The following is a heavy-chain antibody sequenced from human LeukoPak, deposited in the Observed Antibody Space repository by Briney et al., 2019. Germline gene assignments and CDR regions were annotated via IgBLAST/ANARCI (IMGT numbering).Heavy chain of an antibody. CDR1: GFTFSNAW. CDR3: TTVEVTMIVVVKSSEDVFDY. J-gene: IGHJ4*02. V-gene: IGHV3-15*01. D-gene: IGHD3-22*01. Sequence: GGSLRLSCAASGFTFSNAWMSWVRQAPGKGLEWVGRIKSKTDGGKTDYAAPVKGRFTISRDDSKNTLYLQMNSLKTEDTAVYYCTTVEVTMIVVVKSSEDVFDYWGQGTLVTVSS. CDR2: IKSKTDGGKT.